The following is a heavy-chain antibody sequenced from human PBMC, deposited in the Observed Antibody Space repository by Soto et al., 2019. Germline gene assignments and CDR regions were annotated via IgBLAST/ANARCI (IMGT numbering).Heavy chain of an antibody. V-gene: IGHV3-30*18. CDR3: AKEGLPGCYYFDY. Sequence: QVQLVESGGGVVQPGRSLRLSCAASGFTFSSYGMHWVRQAPGKGLEWVAVISYDGSNKYYADSVKGRFTISTDKSKNTLYLQMNSLRAEDTAVYYCAKEGLPGCYYFDYWGQGTLGTVSS. D-gene: IGHD6-19*01. J-gene: IGHJ4*02. CDR2: ISYDGSNK. CDR1: GFTFSSYG.